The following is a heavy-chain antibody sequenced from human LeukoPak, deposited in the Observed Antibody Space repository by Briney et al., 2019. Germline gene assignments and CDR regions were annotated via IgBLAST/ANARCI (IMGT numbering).Heavy chain of an antibody. D-gene: IGHD4-17*01. CDR2: ISPNSGGR. V-gene: IGHV1-2*02. CDR3: ARGTTVTTPFGY. Sequence: GASVKVSCKASGYTFTGYYIHWVRQAPGQGLEWMGWISPNSGGRNYAQKFQGRVTMTRDTSVSTAHMELSNVRSDDTAVYYCARGTTVTTPFGYWGQGTLVTVSS. J-gene: IGHJ4*02. CDR1: GYTFTGYY.